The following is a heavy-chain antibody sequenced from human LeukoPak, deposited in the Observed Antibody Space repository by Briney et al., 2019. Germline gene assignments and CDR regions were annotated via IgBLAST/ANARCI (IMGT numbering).Heavy chain of an antibody. CDR1: GYTFTSDG. CDR2: ISAHNGNT. CDR3: AREGGRVPAATPLFDP. Sequence: ASVKVSCKASGYTFTSDGVSWVRQAPGQGLEWMGWISAHNGNTNYAQKLQGRVTMTTDTSTSTAYMELRSLRSDDTAVYYCAREGGRVPAATPLFDPWGQGTLVTVSS. V-gene: IGHV1-18*01. J-gene: IGHJ5*02. D-gene: IGHD2-2*01.